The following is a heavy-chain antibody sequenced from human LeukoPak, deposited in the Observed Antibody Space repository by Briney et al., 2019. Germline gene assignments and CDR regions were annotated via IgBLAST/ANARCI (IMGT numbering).Heavy chain of an antibody. V-gene: IGHV4-34*01. CDR3: ARGKYNWNVLSPEFDY. CDR2: INHSGST. Sequence: PSETLSLTCAVYGGSFSGYYWSWIRQPPGKGLEWIGEINHSGSTNYNPSLKSRVTISVDTSKNQFSLKLSSVTAADTAVYYCARGKYNWNVLSPEFDYWGQGALVTVSS. J-gene: IGHJ4*02. CDR1: GGSFSGYY. D-gene: IGHD1-20*01.